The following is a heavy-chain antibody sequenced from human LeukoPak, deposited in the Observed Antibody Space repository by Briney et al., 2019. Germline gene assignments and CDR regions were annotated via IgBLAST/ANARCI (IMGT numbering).Heavy chain of an antibody. CDR2: INHSGST. Sequence: SETLSLTCAVYGGSFSGYYWSWIRQPPGKGLEWIGEINHSGSTNYNPSLKSRVTISVDTSKNQFSLKLSSVTAADTAVYYCARVLAAAGNNWFDPWGQGTLVTVSS. J-gene: IGHJ5*02. V-gene: IGHV4-34*01. CDR1: GGSFSGYY. CDR3: ARVLAAAGNNWFDP. D-gene: IGHD6-13*01.